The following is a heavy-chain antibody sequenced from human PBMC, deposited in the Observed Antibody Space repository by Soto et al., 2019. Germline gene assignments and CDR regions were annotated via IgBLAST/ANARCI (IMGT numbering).Heavy chain of an antibody. J-gene: IGHJ6*02. CDR3: AKGGDDFWSGYYYYYGMDV. Sequence: PGGSLRLSCAASGFTFSSYGMHWVRQAPGKGLEWVAVISYDGSNKYYADSVKGRFTISRDNSKNTLYLQMNSLRAEDTAVYYCAKGGDDFWSGYYYYYGMDVWGQGTTVTVS. CDR2: ISYDGSNK. V-gene: IGHV3-30*18. D-gene: IGHD3-3*01. CDR1: GFTFSSYG.